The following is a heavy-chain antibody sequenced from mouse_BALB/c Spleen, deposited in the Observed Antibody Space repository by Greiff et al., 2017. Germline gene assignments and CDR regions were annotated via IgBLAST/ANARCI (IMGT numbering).Heavy chain of an antibody. CDR1: GYSITSDYA. Sequence: EVKLQESGPGLVKPSQSLSLTCTVTGYSITSDYAWNWIRQFPGNKLEWMGYISYSGSTSYNPSLKSRISITRDTSKNQFFLQLNSVTTEDTATYYCARIHYGNYAMDYWGQGTSVTVSS. J-gene: IGHJ4*01. CDR2: ISYSGST. V-gene: IGHV3-2*02. D-gene: IGHD1-1*01. CDR3: ARIHYGNYAMDY.